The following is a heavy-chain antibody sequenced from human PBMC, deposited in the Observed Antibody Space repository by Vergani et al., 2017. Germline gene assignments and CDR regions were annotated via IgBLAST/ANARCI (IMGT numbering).Heavy chain of an antibody. CDR3: ARHRGSGGFFPSSDFYGMDV. CDR1: DSSIMTNPY. CDR2: IHHSGDT. Sequence: QVQLQESGPGLVKPSETLTLTCDVSDSSIMTNPYWGWFRQSPGKGLEWIGCIHHSGDTHYNSSLKSRVSISIVSRSKFSLSLTSVTAADTAIYYCARHRGSGGFFPSSDFYGMDVWGHGTTVTVSS. D-gene: IGHD3-10*01. J-gene: IGHJ6*02. V-gene: IGHV4-38-2*01.